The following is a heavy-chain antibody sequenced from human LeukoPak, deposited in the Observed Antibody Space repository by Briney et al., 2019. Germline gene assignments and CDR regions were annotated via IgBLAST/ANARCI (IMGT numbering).Heavy chain of an antibody. CDR2: INPNSGGT. CDR1: GYTFTGYY. D-gene: IGHD4-17*01. J-gene: IGHJ6*02. Sequence: ASVKVSCKASGYTFTGYYMHWVRQAPGQGLEWMGWINPNSGGTNYAQKFQGRVTMTRDTSISTAYMELSRLRSDDTAVYYCARDHDYGDASGMDVWGQGTTVTVSS. CDR3: ARDHDYGDASGMDV. V-gene: IGHV1-2*02.